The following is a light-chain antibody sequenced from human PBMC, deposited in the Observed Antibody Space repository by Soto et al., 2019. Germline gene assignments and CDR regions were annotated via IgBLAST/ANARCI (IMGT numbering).Light chain of an antibody. CDR1: QSVSSSY. CDR2: GAS. J-gene: IGKJ3*01. CDR3: QQYGSSPFT. V-gene: IGKV3-20*01. Sequence: EIVLTQSPGTLSLPPGERATLSCRASQSVSSSYLAWYQQKPGQAPRLLIYGASSRATGIPDRFSGSGSGTDFTLTINRLEPEDFAVYYCQQYGSSPFTFGPGTKVDIK.